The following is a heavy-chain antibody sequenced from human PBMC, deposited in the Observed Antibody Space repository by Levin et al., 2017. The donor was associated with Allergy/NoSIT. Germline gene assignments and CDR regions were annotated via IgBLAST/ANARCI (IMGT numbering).Heavy chain of an antibody. V-gene: IGHV3-11*01. D-gene: IGHD1-26*01. Sequence: NSGGSLRLSCAASGFTFSDYYMSWIRQAPGKGLERFSYISSSGSTIYYADSVRGRFTISRDNAKKSLYLQMNSLRAEDTAMYYCARVRGSYSIGYWGQGTLVTVSS. CDR3: ARVRGSYSIGY. J-gene: IGHJ4*02. CDR1: GFTFSDYY. CDR2: ISSSGSTI.